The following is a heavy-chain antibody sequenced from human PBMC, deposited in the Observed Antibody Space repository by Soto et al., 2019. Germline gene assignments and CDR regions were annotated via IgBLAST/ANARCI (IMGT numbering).Heavy chain of an antibody. D-gene: IGHD6-13*01. J-gene: IGHJ6*02. CDR2: IIPIFGTA. Sequence: QVQLVQSGAEVKKPGSSVKVSCKASGGTFSSYAISWVRQAPGQGLEWMGWIIPIFGTANYAQKFQGRVTITEDESTSTAYMELSSLRSEDTAVYYCARCKGRSSSWYYYYGMDVWGQGTTVTVSS. CDR1: GGTFSSYA. CDR3: ARCKGRSSSWYYYYGMDV. V-gene: IGHV1-69*01.